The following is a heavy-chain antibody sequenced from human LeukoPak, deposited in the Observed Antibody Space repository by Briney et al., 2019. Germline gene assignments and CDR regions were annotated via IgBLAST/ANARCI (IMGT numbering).Heavy chain of an antibody. CDR1: GFTFSSYS. CDR2: ISSSSSTI. D-gene: IGHD3-3*01. V-gene: IGHV3-48*01. J-gene: IGHJ4*02. CDR3: ARDTIFGVHFDY. Sequence: GGSLRFSCAASGFTFSSYSMNWVRQAPGKGLEWVSYISSSSSTIYYADSVKGRFTISRDNAKNSPYLQMNSLRAEDTAVYYCARDTIFGVHFDYWGQGTLSPSPQ.